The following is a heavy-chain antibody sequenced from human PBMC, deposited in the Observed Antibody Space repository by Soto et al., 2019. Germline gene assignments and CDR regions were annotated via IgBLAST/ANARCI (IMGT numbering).Heavy chain of an antibody. CDR3: ARGIVVVVAATDPLDY. CDR1: GYTFTSYA. Sequence: QVQLVQSGAEVKKPGASVKVSCKASGYTFTSYAMHWVRQAPGQRLEWMGWINAGNGNTKYSQKFQGRVTITRDTSASTAYMELSSLRSEDTAVYYCARGIVVVVAATDPLDYGGQGTLVTVSS. CDR2: INAGNGNT. V-gene: IGHV1-3*01. D-gene: IGHD2-15*01. J-gene: IGHJ4*02.